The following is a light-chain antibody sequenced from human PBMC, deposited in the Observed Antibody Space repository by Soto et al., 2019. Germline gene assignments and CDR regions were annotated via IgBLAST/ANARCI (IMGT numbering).Light chain of an antibody. V-gene: IGKV1-5*03. CDR2: KAS. CDR1: QTISSW. J-gene: IGKJ1*01. Sequence: DIQMTQSPSTLSGSVGDRVTITCLASQTISSWLAWYQQKPGKAPKLLIYKASTLKSGVPSRFSGSGSGTEFTLTISSLQPDDFATYYCQQYNSNQWTFGQGTKVDIK. CDR3: QQYNSNQWT.